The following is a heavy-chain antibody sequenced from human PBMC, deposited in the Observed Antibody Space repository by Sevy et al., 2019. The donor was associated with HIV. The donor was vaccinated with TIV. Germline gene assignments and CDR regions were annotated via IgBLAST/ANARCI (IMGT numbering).Heavy chain of an antibody. D-gene: IGHD5-18*01. CDR1: GGSISSYC. V-gene: IGHV4-59*13. J-gene: IGHJ4*02. Sequence: SETLSLTCTVSGGSISSYCCNWIRQSPGKGLEWIGYMCHTGITNYNPSLKSPVTISLDTSRNQFSLRLSSVTAADTAVYYCARAGHSYGLFDYWGQGTLVTVSS. CDR3: ARAGHSYGLFDY. CDR2: MCHTGIT.